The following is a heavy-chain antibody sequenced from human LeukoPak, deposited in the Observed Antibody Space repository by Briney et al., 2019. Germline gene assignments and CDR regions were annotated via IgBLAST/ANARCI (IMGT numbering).Heavy chain of an antibody. D-gene: IGHD2-2*02. Sequence: SETLSLTCAVYGGSFSGYYWSWIRQPPGKGLGWIGEIDHSGSTNYNPSLKSRVTISVDTSKNQFSLKLSSVTAADTAVYYCARAGFNCSSTSCYTGIPHWFDPWGQGTLVTVSS. CDR2: IDHSGST. J-gene: IGHJ5*02. CDR1: GGSFSGYY. CDR3: ARAGFNCSSTSCYTGIPHWFDP. V-gene: IGHV4-34*01.